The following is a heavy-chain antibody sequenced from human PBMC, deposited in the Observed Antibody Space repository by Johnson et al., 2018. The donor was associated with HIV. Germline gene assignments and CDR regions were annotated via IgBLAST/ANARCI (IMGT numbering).Heavy chain of an antibody. CDR3: ARDVTAGNDAFDI. D-gene: IGHD1-1*01. V-gene: IGHV3-30*02. Sequence: QVQLVESGGGVVQPGVSLRLSCAASGFTFSSYGMRWVRQAPGKGLEWVAFIRYDGSNKYYADSVKGRFTISRDNSNNTLYLQMNSLRAEDTAVYYCARDVTAGNDAFDIWGQGTMVTVSS. J-gene: IGHJ3*02. CDR1: GFTFSSYG. CDR2: IRYDGSNK.